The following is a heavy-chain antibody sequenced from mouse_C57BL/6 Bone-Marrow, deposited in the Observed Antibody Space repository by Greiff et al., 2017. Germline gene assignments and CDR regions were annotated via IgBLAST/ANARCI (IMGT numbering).Heavy chain of an antibody. Sequence: QVQLKQSGAELARPGASVKMSCKASGYTFTSYTMHWVKQRPGQGLAWIGYINPSSGYTKYNQKFKDKATLTADKYPRTAYMQLSSRTSEYSAVYYCARESSHDYWGHSTTLTVS. J-gene: IGHJ2*01. CDR2: INPSSGYT. D-gene: IGHD6-1*01. V-gene: IGHV1-4*01. CDR3: ARESSHDY. CDR1: GYTFTSYT.